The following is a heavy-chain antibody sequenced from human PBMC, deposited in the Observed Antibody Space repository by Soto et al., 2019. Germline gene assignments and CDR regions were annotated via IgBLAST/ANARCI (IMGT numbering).Heavy chain of an antibody. CDR1: GFTISTHG. CDR3: AAATTWNFHFPY. Sequence: QAQLVESGGGVVQPGTSLRLSCAASGFTISTHGMHWVRQAPGKGLEWLANIWYDGRNKVYAESVKGRFSSTKDNSKNTLYLQMSSLRAEDTAVYYCAAATTWNFHFPYWGQGTQVTVSS. J-gene: IGHJ4*02. D-gene: IGHD1-7*01. V-gene: IGHV3-33*03. CDR2: IWYDGRNK.